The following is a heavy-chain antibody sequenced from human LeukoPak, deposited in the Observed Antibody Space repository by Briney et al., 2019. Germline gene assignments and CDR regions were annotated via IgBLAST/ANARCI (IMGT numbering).Heavy chain of an antibody. CDR1: GFTFSSYG. J-gene: IGHJ5*02. CDR2: IRYDGSNK. V-gene: IGHV3-30*02. D-gene: IGHD5-18*01. Sequence: GGSLRLSCAASGFTFSSYGMHWVRQAPGKGLEWVAFIRYDGSNKYYADSVKGRFTISRDNSKNTLYLQMNSLRAEDTAVYYCAKTLDTAMVDWFDPWGQGTLVTVSS. CDR3: AKTLDTAMVDWFDP.